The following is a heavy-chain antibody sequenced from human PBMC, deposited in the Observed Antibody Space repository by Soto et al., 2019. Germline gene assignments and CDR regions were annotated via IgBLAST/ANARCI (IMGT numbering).Heavy chain of an antibody. CDR1: GFTFSSYS. D-gene: IGHD3-3*01. CDR2: ISSSSSYI. Sequence: GGSLRLSCAASGFTFSSYSMNWVRQAPGKGLEWVSSISSSSSYIYYADSVKGRFTISRDNAKNSLYLQMNSLRAEDTAVYYCARVHDFWSGPYDYWGQGTLVTVSS. J-gene: IGHJ4*02. CDR3: ARVHDFWSGPYDY. V-gene: IGHV3-21*01.